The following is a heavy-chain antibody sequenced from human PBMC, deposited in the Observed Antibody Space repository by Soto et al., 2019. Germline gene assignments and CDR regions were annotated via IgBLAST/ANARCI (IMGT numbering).Heavy chain of an antibody. CDR2: ISAYNGNT. CDR3: ARDFRAGIYYGSGSSIDY. D-gene: IGHD3-10*01. CDR1: GYTLISYG. Sequence: QVQLVQSGAEVKKPGASVKVSCKASGYTLISYGISWVRQAPGQGLEWMGWISAYNGNTNYAQKLQGRVTMTTDTSTSKAYMELRSLRSDDTAVYYCARDFRAGIYYGSGSSIDYWGQGTLVTVSS. J-gene: IGHJ4*02. V-gene: IGHV1-18*01.